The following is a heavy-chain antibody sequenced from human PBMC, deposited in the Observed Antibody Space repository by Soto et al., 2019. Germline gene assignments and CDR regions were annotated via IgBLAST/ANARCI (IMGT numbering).Heavy chain of an antibody. J-gene: IGHJ6*02. CDR3: VRAIGHYGMDV. CDR1: RFIFSNCW. Sequence: LRLSCVASRFIFSNCWMHWVRQAPGMGLVWVSHINSDGSSTTYADSVKGRFTISRDNAKNTLYLQMNSLRAEDTAVYYCVRAIGHYGMDVWGRGTTVTVSS. CDR2: INSDGSST. V-gene: IGHV3-74*01. D-gene: IGHD3-22*01.